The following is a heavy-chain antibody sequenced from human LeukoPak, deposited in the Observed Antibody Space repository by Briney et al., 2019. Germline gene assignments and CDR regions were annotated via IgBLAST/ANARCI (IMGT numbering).Heavy chain of an antibody. V-gene: IGHV3-23*01. D-gene: IGHD2-15*01. CDR1: GFTFSSYA. CDR2: ISGSGTNT. J-gene: IGHJ4*03. CDR3: AKDRECNGGSCYSDS. Sequence: GGSLRLSCAASGFTFSSYAMSWVRQAPGKGLEWVSGISGSGTNTYNADSVKGRFTISRDNSKNTLYLQMTSLRVEDTAVYYCAKDRECNGGSCYSDSWGQGTLVTVSS.